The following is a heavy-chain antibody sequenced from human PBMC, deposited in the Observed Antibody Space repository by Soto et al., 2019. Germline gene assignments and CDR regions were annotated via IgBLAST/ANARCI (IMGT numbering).Heavy chain of an antibody. D-gene: IGHD3-10*01. Sequence: ASVKVSCKASGFTFTSSAVQWVRHARGQRLEWIGWIVVGSGNTNYAQKFQERVTITRDMSTSTAYMELSSLRSEDTAVYYCAAGPEVAYGSGSYYNVRDYYYGMDVWGQGTTVTVSS. CDR3: AAGPEVAYGSGSYYNVRDYYYGMDV. CDR1: GFTFTSSA. V-gene: IGHV1-58*01. CDR2: IVVGSGNT. J-gene: IGHJ6*02.